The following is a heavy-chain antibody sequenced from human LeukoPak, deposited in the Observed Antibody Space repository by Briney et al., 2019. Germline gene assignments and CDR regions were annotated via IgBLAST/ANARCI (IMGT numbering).Heavy chain of an antibody. CDR1: GGSISSYY. V-gene: IGHV4-59*01. J-gene: IGHJ4*02. Sequence: SETLSLTCTVSGGSISSYYWSWIRQPPGKGLEWIGYIYYSGSTNYNPSLKSRVTMSVDTSTNQFSLKLRSVTAADTAVYYCARSLYLPIDYWGQGTLVTVSS. CDR3: ARSLYLPIDY. D-gene: IGHD2/OR15-2a*01. CDR2: IYYSGST.